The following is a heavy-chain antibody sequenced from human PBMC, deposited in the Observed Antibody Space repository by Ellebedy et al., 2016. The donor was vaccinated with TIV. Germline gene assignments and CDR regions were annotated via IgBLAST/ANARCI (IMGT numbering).Heavy chain of an antibody. Sequence: GESLKISCAASGFIFSNHWMSWVRQAPGKGLEWVANIKEDGSETYYVDSVKGRFTISRDNAKNSLYLQMNSLRAEDKAVYYCARETPNRAFDIWGQGAMVTVSS. CDR3: ARETPNRAFDI. D-gene: IGHD1-14*01. J-gene: IGHJ3*02. CDR2: IKEDGSET. V-gene: IGHV3-7*01. CDR1: GFIFSNHW.